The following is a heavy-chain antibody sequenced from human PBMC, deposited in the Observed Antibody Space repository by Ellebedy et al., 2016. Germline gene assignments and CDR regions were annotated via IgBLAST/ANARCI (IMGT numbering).Heavy chain of an antibody. CDR1: GYPFSNWI. CDR2: ISREGRAK. CDR3: AREGHTSGRAGTFDY. D-gene: IGHD6-19*01. J-gene: IGHJ4*02. Sequence: GGSLRLSCEGSGYPFSNWIIHCVRQAPGKGLEWVAAISREGRAKYYAESVNGRFSISRDNSKNTVYLQMDSLRAEETAVYYCAREGHTSGRAGTFDYWGQGTLVTVSS. V-gene: IGHV3-30*01.